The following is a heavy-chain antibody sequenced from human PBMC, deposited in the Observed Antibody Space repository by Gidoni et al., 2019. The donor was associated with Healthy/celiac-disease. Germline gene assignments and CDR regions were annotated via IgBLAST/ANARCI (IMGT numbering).Heavy chain of an antibody. Sequence: EVQLVESGGGLVQPGRSLRLSCAASGFNVDDYAMHWVRQAPGKGLEWVSGISWNSGSIGYADSVKGRFTISRDNAKNSLYLQMNSLRAEDTALYYCAKEADILTGYSPFDYWGQGTLVTVSS. V-gene: IGHV3-9*01. CDR3: AKEADILTGYSPFDY. D-gene: IGHD3-9*01. CDR1: GFNVDDYA. J-gene: IGHJ4*02. CDR2: ISWNSGSI.